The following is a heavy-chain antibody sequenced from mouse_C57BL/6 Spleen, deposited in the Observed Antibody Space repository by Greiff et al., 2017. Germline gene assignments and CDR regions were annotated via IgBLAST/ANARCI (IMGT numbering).Heavy chain of an antibody. CDR3: ARRAHSSGYWFAY. V-gene: IGHV1-69*01. D-gene: IGHD3-2*02. Sequence: QVQLQQPGAELVMPGASVKLSCKASGYTFTSYWMHWVKQRPGQGLEWIGEIDPSDSYTNYNQKFKGKSTLTVDKSSSTAYMQLSSLTSEDSAVYYCARRAHSSGYWFAYWGQGTLVTVSA. CDR1: GYTFTSYW. J-gene: IGHJ3*01. CDR2: IDPSDSYT.